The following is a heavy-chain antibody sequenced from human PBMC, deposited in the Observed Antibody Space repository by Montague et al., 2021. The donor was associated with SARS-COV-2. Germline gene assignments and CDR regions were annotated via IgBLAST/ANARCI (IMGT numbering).Heavy chain of an antibody. Sequence: SETLSLTCSVSGGSISSYYGSWVRQPPGKGLEWIGESNYSGSTNNNPSLKIRVTISVDTSKNQFSLKLSSVTAADTAVYYCARVRREGYGGVGVSAHFDYWGQGTLVTVSS. D-gene: IGHD4-23*01. CDR1: GGSISSYY. V-gene: IGHV4-59*12. CDR3: ARVRREGYGGVGVSAHFDY. J-gene: IGHJ4*02. CDR2: SNYSGST.